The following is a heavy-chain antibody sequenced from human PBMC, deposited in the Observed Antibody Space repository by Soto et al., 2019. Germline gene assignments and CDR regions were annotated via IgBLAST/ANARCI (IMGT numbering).Heavy chain of an antibody. CDR3: ARKTMWTRVGMDV. J-gene: IGHJ6*02. Sequence: QVQLQQWGAGLLKPSETLSLTCAVYGGSFSGYYWSWIRQPPGKGLEWIGEINHSGSTNYNPSLKSRVTISVDTSKNQFSLKLSSVTAADTAVYYCARKTMWTRVGMDVWGQGTTFTVSS. D-gene: IGHD2-21*01. CDR1: GGSFSGYY. CDR2: INHSGST. V-gene: IGHV4-34*01.